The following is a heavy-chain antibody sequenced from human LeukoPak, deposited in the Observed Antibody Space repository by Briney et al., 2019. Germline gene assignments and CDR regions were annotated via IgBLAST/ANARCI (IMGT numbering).Heavy chain of an antibody. CDR1: GFTFGDYA. D-gene: IGHD5-18*01. V-gene: IGHV3-49*03. Sequence: GGSLRLSCITSGFTFGDYAMSWFRQAPGKGLEWLGLIRSNTYGGTTEYAASVKGRFTISRDDSNSIAYLQMNSLKTEVTAVYYCTRDAAMVTFDYWGQGILVTVSS. J-gene: IGHJ4*02. CDR2: IRSNTYGGTT. CDR3: TRDAAMVTFDY.